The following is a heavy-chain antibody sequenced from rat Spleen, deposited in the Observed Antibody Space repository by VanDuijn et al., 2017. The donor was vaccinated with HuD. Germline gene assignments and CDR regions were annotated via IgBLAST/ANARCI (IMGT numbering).Heavy chain of an antibody. D-gene: IGHD1-11*01. V-gene: IGHV3-1*01. CDR1: GYSITSNY. CDR2: ISYSGST. Sequence: EVQLQESGPGLVKPSQSLSLTCSVTGYSITSNYWGWIRKFPGNKMEWIGHISYSGSTSYNPSLKSRISITRDTSKNQFFLQLNSVTTEDTATYYWARCRYSEVDLFDYWGQGVMVTVSS. CDR3: ARCRYSEVDLFDY. J-gene: IGHJ2*01.